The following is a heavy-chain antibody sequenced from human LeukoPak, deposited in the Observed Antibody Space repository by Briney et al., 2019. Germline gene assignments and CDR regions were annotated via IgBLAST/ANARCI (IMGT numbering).Heavy chain of an antibody. V-gene: IGHV4-59*01. CDR1: GGSISSYY. CDR2: IYYSGST. J-gene: IGHJ3*02. D-gene: IGHD2-2*01. CDR3: ASYCSSTSCGAFDI. Sequence: SETLSLTCTVSGGSISSYYWSWIRQPPGKGLEGIGYIYYSGSTNYNPSLKSPVTISVDTSKNQFSLKLSSVTAADTAVYYCASYCSSTSCGAFDIWGQGTMVTVSS.